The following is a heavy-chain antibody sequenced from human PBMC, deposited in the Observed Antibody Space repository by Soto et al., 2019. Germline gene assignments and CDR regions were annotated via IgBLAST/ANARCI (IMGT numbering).Heavy chain of an antibody. CDR1: GFTFSSYG. V-gene: IGHV3-30*03. D-gene: IGHD3-9*01. Sequence: HPGGSLRLSCAASGFTFSSYGMHWVRQAPGKGLEWVAVISYDGSNKYYADSVKGRFTISRDNSKNTLYLQMNSLRAEDTAVYYCASGALRYFDWLLAPYYGMDVWGQGTTVTVSS. CDR2: ISYDGSNK. J-gene: IGHJ6*02. CDR3: ASGALRYFDWLLAPYYGMDV.